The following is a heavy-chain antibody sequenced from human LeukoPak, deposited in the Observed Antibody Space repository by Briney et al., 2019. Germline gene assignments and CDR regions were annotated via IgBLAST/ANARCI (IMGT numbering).Heavy chain of an antibody. CDR3: ARERVEYYDSSGYPDAFDI. CDR2: IIPIFGTA. Sequence: ASVKVSCKASGGTFSSYAISWVRQAPGQGLEWMGGIIPIFGTANYAQKFQGRVTITADESTSTAYMELSSLRSEDTAVYYCARERVEYYDSSGYPDAFDIWGQGTMVTVSS. CDR1: GGTFSSYA. J-gene: IGHJ3*02. D-gene: IGHD3-22*01. V-gene: IGHV1-69*13.